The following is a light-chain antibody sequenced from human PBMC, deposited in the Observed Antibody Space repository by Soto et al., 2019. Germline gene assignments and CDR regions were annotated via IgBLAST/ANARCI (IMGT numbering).Light chain of an antibody. J-gene: IGKJ1*01. Sequence: DIQMTQSPSSLSASVGDRVTITCRASQAIGNLGWYQQKPAKAPKRLIYAASRLQSGVPSRFSGSGSGTEFTLTVSSLQPEDSATYFCLQHNTYPRTFGQGTKVEIK. V-gene: IGKV1-17*01. CDR1: QAIGN. CDR2: AAS. CDR3: LQHNTYPRT.